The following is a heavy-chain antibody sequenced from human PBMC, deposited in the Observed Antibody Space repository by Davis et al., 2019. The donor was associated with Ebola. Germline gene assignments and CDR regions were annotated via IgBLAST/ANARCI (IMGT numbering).Heavy chain of an antibody. V-gene: IGHV1-46*01. CDR2: INPSGGST. Sequence: AASVKVSCKASGGTFSSYAISWVRQAPGQGLEWMGIINPSGGSTSYAQKFQGRVTMTRDTSTSTVYMELNSLRAEDTAVYYCARDPTTEVGLYYYYYYGMDVWGQGTTVTVSS. CDR3: ARDPTTEVGLYYYYYYGMDV. J-gene: IGHJ6*02. D-gene: IGHD4-23*01. CDR1: GGTFSSYA.